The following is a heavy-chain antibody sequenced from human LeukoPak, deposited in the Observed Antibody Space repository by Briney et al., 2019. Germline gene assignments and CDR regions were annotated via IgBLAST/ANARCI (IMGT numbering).Heavy chain of an antibody. CDR2: IRKKAHGGTT. CDR3: IGDEWLGY. CDR1: GFTFGDHA. V-gene: IGHV3-49*04. J-gene: IGHJ4*02. Sequence: GGSLRLSCTASGFTFGDHAMSWVRQAPGKGLEWVGFIRKKAHGGTTQYAASVKGRVIISRDDSKGIAYLQMDSLKTEDTAVYYCIGDEWLGYWGQGTLVTVSS. D-gene: IGHD5-12*01.